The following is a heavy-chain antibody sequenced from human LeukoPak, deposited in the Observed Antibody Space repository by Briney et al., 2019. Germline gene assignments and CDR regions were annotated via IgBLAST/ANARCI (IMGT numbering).Heavy chain of an antibody. J-gene: IGHJ4*02. CDR3: AREYYGSGSYSPFHY. D-gene: IGHD3-10*01. Sequence: ASVKVSYTASGYTFTSYGISWVRQAPGQGLEWMGWISAYNGNTNYAQKLQGRVTMTTDTSTSTAYMELRSLRSDDTAVYYCAREYYGSGSYSPFHYWGQGTVVTVSS. V-gene: IGHV1-18*01. CDR1: GYTFTSYG. CDR2: ISAYNGNT.